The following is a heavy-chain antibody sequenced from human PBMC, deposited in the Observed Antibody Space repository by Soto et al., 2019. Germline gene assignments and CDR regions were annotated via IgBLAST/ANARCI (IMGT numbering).Heavy chain of an antibody. CDR1: GSAISAGYY. CDR2: IYHSGST. Sequence: ETLSPTSAVLGSAISAGYYSGWIRQPPGEEVEWIGSIYHSGSTYNNPSLKSQVTISVATAKNHCSLKLSSVTAEDTAVYYCAREGPSNYVSYNRFDHWGQGTLVTVSS. D-gene: IGHD4-4*01. V-gene: IGHV4-38-2*02. CDR3: AREGPSNYVSYNRFDH. J-gene: IGHJ5*02.